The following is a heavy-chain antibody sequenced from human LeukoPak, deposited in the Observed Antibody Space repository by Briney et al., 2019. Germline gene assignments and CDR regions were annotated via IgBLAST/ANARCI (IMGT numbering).Heavy chain of an antibody. CDR1: GFTFSSYC. CDR3: AKGKYGTGYDAFDM. Sequence: PGGSLRLSCAASGFTFSSYCMHWVRQAPGKGLEWVSGISWKSASRGYADSVKGRFNISRDNANNSLYLQMNDLRAEDTALYYCAKGKYGTGYDAFDMWGQGTMVTVSS. D-gene: IGHD6-19*01. J-gene: IGHJ3*02. CDR2: ISWKSASR. V-gene: IGHV3-9*01.